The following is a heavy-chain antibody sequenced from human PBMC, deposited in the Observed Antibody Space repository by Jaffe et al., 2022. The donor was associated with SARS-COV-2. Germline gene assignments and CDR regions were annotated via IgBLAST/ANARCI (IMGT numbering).Heavy chain of an antibody. Sequence: EVQLVESGGGLVQPGGSLRLSCAASGFTFSSYEMNWVRQAPGKGLEWVSYISSSGSTIYYADSVKGRFTISRDNAKNSLYLQMNSLRAEDTAVYYCARHGGYCSSTSCPSPSDYYYYGMDVWGQGTTVTVSS. J-gene: IGHJ6*02. CDR1: GFTFSSYE. CDR3: ARHGGYCSSTSCPSPSDYYYYGMDV. D-gene: IGHD2-2*01. V-gene: IGHV3-48*03. CDR2: ISSSGSTI.